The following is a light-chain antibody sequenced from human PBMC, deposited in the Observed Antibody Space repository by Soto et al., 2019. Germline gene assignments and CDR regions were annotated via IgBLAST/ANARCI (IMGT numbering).Light chain of an antibody. CDR3: QQYNNWPRT. Sequence: IVLTQSPATLSLSPLEIATLSCRASQSVSSYLAWYQQKPGQAPRLLIYGASTRATGIPARFSGSGSGTEFTLTISSLQSEDFAVYYCQQYNNWPRTFGQGTKVDIK. J-gene: IGKJ1*01. CDR1: QSVSSY. CDR2: GAS. V-gene: IGKV3-15*01.